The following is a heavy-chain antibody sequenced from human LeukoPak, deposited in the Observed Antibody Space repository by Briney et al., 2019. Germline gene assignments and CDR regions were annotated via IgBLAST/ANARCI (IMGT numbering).Heavy chain of an antibody. CDR2: ISSSSSYI. V-gene: IGHV3-21*01. J-gene: IGHJ3*02. CDR1: GFTVSSNY. Sequence: GGSLRLSCAASGFTVSSNYMSWVRQAPGKGLEWVSSISSSSSYIYYADSVKGRFTISRDNAKNSLYLQMNSLRAEDTAVYYCARDDSSGPYAFDIWGQGTMVTVSS. D-gene: IGHD3-22*01. CDR3: ARDDSSGPYAFDI.